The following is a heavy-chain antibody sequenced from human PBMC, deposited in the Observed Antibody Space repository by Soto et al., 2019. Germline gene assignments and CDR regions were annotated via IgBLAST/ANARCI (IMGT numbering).Heavy chain of an antibody. CDR1: GFTFSSYE. CDR3: ARDPPYCSSTSCAGDAFDI. D-gene: IGHD2-2*01. V-gene: IGHV3-48*03. J-gene: IGHJ3*02. Sequence: GGSLRLSCAASGFTFSSYEMNWVRQAPGKGLEWVSYISSSGSTIYYADSVKGRFTISRDNAKNSLYLQMNSLRAEDTAVYYCARDPPYCSSTSCAGDAFDIWGEGTMLTV. CDR2: ISSSGSTI.